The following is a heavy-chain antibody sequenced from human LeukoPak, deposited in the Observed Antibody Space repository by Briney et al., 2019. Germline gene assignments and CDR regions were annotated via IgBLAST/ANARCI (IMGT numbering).Heavy chain of an antibody. V-gene: IGHV4-31*02. J-gene: IGHJ6*02. CDR2: IYYSGST. Sequence: LRLSCAASGFTVSSNYMSWVRQHPGKGLEWIGYIYYSGSTYYNPSLKSRVTISVDTSKNQFSLKLSSVTAADTAVYYCARGLHYYGMDVWGQGTTVTVSS. CDR1: GFTVSSNY. CDR3: ARGLHYYGMDV.